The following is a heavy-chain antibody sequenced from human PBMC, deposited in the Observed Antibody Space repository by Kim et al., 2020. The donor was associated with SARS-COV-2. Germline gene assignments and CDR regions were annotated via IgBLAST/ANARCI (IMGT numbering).Heavy chain of an antibody. CDR3: ARTRITMIVVVTHFDY. CDR1: GGSISSGGYY. Sequence: SETLSLTCTVSGGSISSGGYYWSWIRQHPGKGLEWIGYIYYSGSTYYNPSLKSRVTISVDTSKNQFSLKLSSVTAADTAVYYCARTRITMIVVVTHFDYWGQGTQVTVSS. CDR2: IYYSGST. D-gene: IGHD3-22*01. J-gene: IGHJ4*02. V-gene: IGHV4-31*03.